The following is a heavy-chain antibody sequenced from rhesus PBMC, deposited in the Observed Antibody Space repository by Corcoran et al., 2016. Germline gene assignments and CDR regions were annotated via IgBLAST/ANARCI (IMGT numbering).Heavy chain of an antibody. CDR3: ARDFTMIVVIGEF. Sequence: QVQLQESGPGLVKPSETLSLTCAVSGGSISSGYYYWSWIRQPPGKGLEWIGYITYSGSTSYNPSLKSRGTIARDTSTNQFSLKLSSVTAADTAVYYCARDFTMIVVIGEFWGQGALVTVSS. J-gene: IGHJ1*01. CDR1: GGSISSGYYY. D-gene: IGHD3-28*01. V-gene: IGHV4-122*02. CDR2: ITYSGST.